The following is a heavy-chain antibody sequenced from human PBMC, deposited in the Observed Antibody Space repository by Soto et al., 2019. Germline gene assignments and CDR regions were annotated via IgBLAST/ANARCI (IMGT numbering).Heavy chain of an antibody. V-gene: IGHV3-23*01. CDR3: ARGGVYGTDHYYRGMGG. CDR1: GLTFRAYG. CDR2: INLFDGRT. Sequence: GGTLRLSCSASGLTFRAYGMSCIRQTPEKGLEWVSSINLFDGRTYYTDSVKGRFTISKDDPKSTVSLQLNSLRVDDTAIYYCARGGVYGTDHYYRGMGGWGQGRPVTVSS. J-gene: IGHJ6*02. D-gene: IGHD4-17*01.